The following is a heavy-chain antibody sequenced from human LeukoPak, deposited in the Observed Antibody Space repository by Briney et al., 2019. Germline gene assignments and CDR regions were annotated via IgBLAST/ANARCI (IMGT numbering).Heavy chain of an antibody. CDR2: IRYDGSNK. D-gene: IGHD6-13*01. Sequence: GGSLRLSCAASGFTFSSYNMNWVRQAPGKGLEWVAFIRYDGSNKYYADSVKGRFTISRDNSKNTLYLQMNSLRAEDTAVYYCAKGSSSWFQNWFDPWGRGTLVTVSS. CDR1: GFTFSSYN. CDR3: AKGSSSWFQNWFDP. V-gene: IGHV3-30*02. J-gene: IGHJ5*02.